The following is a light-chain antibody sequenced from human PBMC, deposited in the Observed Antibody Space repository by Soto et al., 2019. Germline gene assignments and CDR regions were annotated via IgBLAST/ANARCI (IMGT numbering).Light chain of an antibody. V-gene: IGKV3-11*01. J-gene: IGKJ3*01. CDR1: QSVTRY. CDR3: QQRSNWPPIFS. CDR2: DAS. Sequence: EIVLTQSPATLSLSPGERATLTCRASQSVTRYLAWYQQKPGQAPRLLIYDASSRATDIPARFSGSGSGTHFTLTISSLEPEDFAVYYCQQRSNWPPIFSFGPGTKVDIK.